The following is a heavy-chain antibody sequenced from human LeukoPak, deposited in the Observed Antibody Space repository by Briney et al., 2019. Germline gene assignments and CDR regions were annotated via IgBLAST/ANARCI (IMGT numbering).Heavy chain of an antibody. CDR2: IKQDGSEK. D-gene: IGHD3-10*01. CDR1: GFSFSR. V-gene: IGHV3-7*01. Sequence: GGSLRLSCAASGFSFSRMNWVRQAPGKGLEWVADIKQDGSEKYYVDSVTGRFTISRDNAKNSLYLQMNSLRAEDTAVYYCARWIGGFDYWGPGTLVTVSS. J-gene: IGHJ4*02. CDR3: ARWIGGFDY.